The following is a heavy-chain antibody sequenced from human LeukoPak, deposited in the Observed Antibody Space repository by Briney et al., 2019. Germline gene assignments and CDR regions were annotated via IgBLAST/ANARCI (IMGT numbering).Heavy chain of an antibody. CDR2: TYYRSKWYN. V-gene: IGHV6-1*01. CDR1: GDSVSSNIVA. CDR3: ARGGGYSFDF. J-gene: IGHJ4*02. Sequence: SQTLSLTCVISGDSVSSNIVAWNWIRQSPSRGLEWLGRTYYRSKWYNDYAVSLTSRITVNPDTSRNQFSLQLTSVTPEDTAVYFCARGGGYSFDFWGQGTLVTVSS. D-gene: IGHD1-26*01.